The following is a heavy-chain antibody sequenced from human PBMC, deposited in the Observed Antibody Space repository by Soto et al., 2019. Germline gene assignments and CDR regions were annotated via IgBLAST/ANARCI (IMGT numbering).Heavy chain of an antibody. Sequence: PGGSLRLSCAASGFTVSSNYMSWVRQAPGKGLEWVSVIYSGGSTYYADSVKGRFTISRDNSKNTLYLQMNSLRAEDTAVYYCARSYDFWSGYHHGYFDYWGQGTLVTVSS. CDR1: GFTVSSNY. CDR3: ARSYDFWSGYHHGYFDY. D-gene: IGHD3-3*01. V-gene: IGHV3-53*01. J-gene: IGHJ4*02. CDR2: IYSGGST.